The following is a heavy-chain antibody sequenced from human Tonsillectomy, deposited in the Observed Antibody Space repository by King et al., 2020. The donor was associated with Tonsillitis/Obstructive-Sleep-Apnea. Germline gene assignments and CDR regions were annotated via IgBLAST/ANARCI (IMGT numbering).Heavy chain of an antibody. V-gene: IGHV1-18*01. D-gene: IGHD3-10*01. J-gene: IGHJ4*02. CDR2: ISTYDYDT. CDR1: GYTFTSYD. Sequence: QLVQSGAEVKKPGASVKVSCKASGYTFTSYDISWVRQAPGQGLEWMGWISTYDYDTNYAQKLHGRITMTTDTSTRTVYMELRRLRSDETAVYYCARDSGYGSGSYSADYWGQGTLVTVSS. CDR3: ARDSGYGSGSYSADY.